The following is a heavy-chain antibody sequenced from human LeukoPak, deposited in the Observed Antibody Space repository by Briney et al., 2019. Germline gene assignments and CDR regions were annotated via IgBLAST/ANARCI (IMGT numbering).Heavy chain of an antibody. Sequence: QSGGSLRLSCAASGFTFSSYWMHWVRQAPGKGLVWVSRINSDGSSTSYADSVKGRFTISRDNAKNTLYLQMNSLRAEDTAVYYCARDSQWLVIGWAHDAFDIWGQGTMVTVSS. CDR3: ARDSQWLVIGWAHDAFDI. J-gene: IGHJ3*02. CDR2: INSDGSST. V-gene: IGHV3-74*01. CDR1: GFTFSSYW. D-gene: IGHD6-19*01.